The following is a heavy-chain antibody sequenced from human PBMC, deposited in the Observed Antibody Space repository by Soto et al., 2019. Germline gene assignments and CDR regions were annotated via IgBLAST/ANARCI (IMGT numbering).Heavy chain of an antibody. CDR3: ARSSTSANHFDS. CDR1: GGSISSGGYY. D-gene: IGHD2-2*01. J-gene: IGHJ4*02. V-gene: IGHV4-31*03. CDR2: IYYSGST. Sequence: QVQLQESGPGLVKPSQTLSLTCTVSGGSISSGGYYWSWIRQHPGKGLEWIGYIYYSGSTYYNPSLQMRVTISLDTSKNQFSLKLNSVTAADTAGYYCARSSTSANHFDSWGQGTLVTVSS.